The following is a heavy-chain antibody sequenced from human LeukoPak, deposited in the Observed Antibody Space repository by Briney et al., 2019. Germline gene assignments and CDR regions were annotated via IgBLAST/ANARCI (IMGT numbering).Heavy chain of an antibody. J-gene: IGHJ4*02. CDR3: ASRSSIWSGYQDTLYYFDS. CDR2: IYYSGST. D-gene: IGHD3-3*01. Sequence: PSETLSLTCTVSGLSISSYYWSWTRQPPGKGLGWIGYIYYSGSTNYNPSLKSRVTISVDTSKNQFSLKLSSVTAADTAVYYCASRSSIWSGYQDTLYYFDSWGQGTLVTVSS. CDR1: GLSISSYY. V-gene: IGHV4-59*01.